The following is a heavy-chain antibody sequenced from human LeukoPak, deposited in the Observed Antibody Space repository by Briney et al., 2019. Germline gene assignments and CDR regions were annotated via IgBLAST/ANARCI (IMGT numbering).Heavy chain of an antibody. V-gene: IGHV3-23*01. Sequence: GGSLRLSCAASGFTFSSYAMSWVRQAPGKGLEWVSAISGSGGSTYYADSVKGRFTISRDNSKNTLYLQMNSLRAEDTAVYYYAKDTTFIAAAGTGETYFDYWGQGTLVTVSS. J-gene: IGHJ4*02. CDR1: GFTFSSYA. D-gene: IGHD6-13*01. CDR2: ISGSGGST. CDR3: AKDTTFIAAAGTGETYFDY.